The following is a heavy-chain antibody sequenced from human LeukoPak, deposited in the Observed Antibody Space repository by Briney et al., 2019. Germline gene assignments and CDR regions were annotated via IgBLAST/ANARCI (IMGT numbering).Heavy chain of an antibody. Sequence: GGSLRLSCAASGFTFSSYAMHWVRQAPGKGLEYVSAISSNGGSTYYANSVKGRFTISRDNSKNTLYLQMGSLRAEDMAVYFCARDRPIDYWGQGTLVTVSS. CDR1: GFTFSSYA. V-gene: IGHV3-64*01. CDR3: ARDRPIDY. J-gene: IGHJ4*02. CDR2: ISSNGGST.